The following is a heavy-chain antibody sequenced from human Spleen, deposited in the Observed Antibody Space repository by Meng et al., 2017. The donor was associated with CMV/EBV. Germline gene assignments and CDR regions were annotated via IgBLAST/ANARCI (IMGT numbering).Heavy chain of an antibody. Sequence: GESLKISCAASGFTISLNYMSWVRQAPGKGLEWVSVIYSGGTTSYSDSVKGRFTISRDNSKNTLYLQMNGLRAEDTAVYFCARTKGRFFDDWGQGTLVTVSS. CDR2: IYSGGTT. D-gene: IGHD1-26*01. V-gene: IGHV3-53*01. CDR1: GFTISLNY. J-gene: IGHJ4*02. CDR3: ARTKGRFFDD.